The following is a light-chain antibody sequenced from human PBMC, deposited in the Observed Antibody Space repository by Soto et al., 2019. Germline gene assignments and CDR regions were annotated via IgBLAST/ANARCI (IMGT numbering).Light chain of an antibody. CDR1: PGIANF. J-gene: IGKJ3*01. CDR3: QKYNNAPFT. CDR2: AAS. Sequence: DIQMTQSPSSLSASVGDRVTIACRASPGIANFLAWYQQKPGKVPKLLIFAASTLQLGVPSRFSGSGFVRDFTLTISSLQPEDVANYYCQKYNNAPFTFGPGTRVDL. V-gene: IGKV1-27*01.